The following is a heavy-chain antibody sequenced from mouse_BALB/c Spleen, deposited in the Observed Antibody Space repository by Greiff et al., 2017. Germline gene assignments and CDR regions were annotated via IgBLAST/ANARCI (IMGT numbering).Heavy chain of an antibody. CDR1: GFTFSSFG. J-gene: IGHJ4*01. CDR2: ISSGSSTI. D-gene: IGHD2-1*01. V-gene: IGHV5-17*02. CDR3: ARVKYGNYVFHAMDY. Sequence: EVQGVESGGGLVQPGGSRKLSCAASGFTFSSFGMHWVRQAPEKGLEWVAYISSGSSTIYYADTVKGRFTISRDNPKNTLFLQMTSLRSEDTAMYYCARVKYGNYVFHAMDYWGQGTSVTVSS.